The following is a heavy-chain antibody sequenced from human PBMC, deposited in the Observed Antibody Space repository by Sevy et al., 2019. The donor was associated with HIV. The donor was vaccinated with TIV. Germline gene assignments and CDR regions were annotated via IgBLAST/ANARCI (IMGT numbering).Heavy chain of an antibody. V-gene: IGHV3-48*01. Sequence: GGSLRLSCAASGFTFSSYSMNWVRQAPGKGLEWVSYISSSSSTIYYADSVTGRFTISRDNAKNSLYLQMNSLRAEDTAVYYCARHGYYYGMDVWGQGTTVTVSS. J-gene: IGHJ6*02. CDR1: GFTFSSYS. CDR2: ISSSSSTI. CDR3: ARHGYYYGMDV.